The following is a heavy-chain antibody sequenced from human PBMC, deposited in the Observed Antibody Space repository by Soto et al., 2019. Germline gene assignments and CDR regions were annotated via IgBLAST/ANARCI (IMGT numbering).Heavy chain of an antibody. Sequence: GASVKVSCKASGYTFTGYYMHWVRQAPGQGLEWMGWINPNSGGTNYAQKFQGRVTVTRDTSISTAYMELSRLRSDDTAVYYCAYQPYLAGKWFDPWGQGTLVTVSS. J-gene: IGHJ5*02. CDR1: GYTFTGYY. CDR3: AYQPYLAGKWFDP. CDR2: INPNSGGT. V-gene: IGHV1-2*02. D-gene: IGHD2-2*01.